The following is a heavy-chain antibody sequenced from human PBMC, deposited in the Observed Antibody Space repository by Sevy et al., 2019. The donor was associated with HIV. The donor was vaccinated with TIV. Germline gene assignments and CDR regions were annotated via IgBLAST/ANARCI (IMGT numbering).Heavy chain of an antibody. Sequence: GGSLRLSCAASAFTFSDYAMHWVRQVPGKGLEWVSGISWNSEAVGYADSVKGRFTISRDNAQHSLLLQLNSLRVEDTALYYCVRAQGYGSTNTGYGGSVNAFDVWGRGTMVTVSS. CDR2: ISWNSEAV. V-gene: IGHV3-9*01. CDR3: VRAQGYGSTNTGYGGSVNAFDV. D-gene: IGHD3-10*01. J-gene: IGHJ3*01. CDR1: AFTFSDYA.